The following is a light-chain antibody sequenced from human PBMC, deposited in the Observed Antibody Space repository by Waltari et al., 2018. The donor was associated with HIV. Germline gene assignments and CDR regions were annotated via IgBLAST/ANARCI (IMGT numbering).Light chain of an antibody. CDR2: EVS. CDR3: SSYTSSDTVV. V-gene: IGLV2-14*03. J-gene: IGLJ2*01. Sequence: QSALTQPASVSGSPGQSITISCTGTTSDVGGYNSVSWYQQHPAKAPKIVILEVSSRPSGFSNRFSGSESGNTASLTISGLQAEDEAYYYCSSYTSSDTVVFGGGTKVTVL. CDR1: TSDVGGYNS.